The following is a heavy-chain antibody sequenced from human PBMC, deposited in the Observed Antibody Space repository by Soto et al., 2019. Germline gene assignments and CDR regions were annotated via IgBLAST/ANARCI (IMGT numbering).Heavy chain of an antibody. J-gene: IGHJ4*02. V-gene: IGHV4-59*01. CDR2: VYYAGTT. CDR3: ARGHYYDSSVLFDF. D-gene: IGHD3-22*01. CDR1: GDAIRSDP. Sequence: TLSLTCTVSGDAIRSDPWNWIRQTPGKGLEWIGYVYYAGTTKYNPSVKSRVTIVVDRSKNQFSLKLASVTPEDTAVYFCARGHYYDSSVLFDFWGQGSLVTVSS.